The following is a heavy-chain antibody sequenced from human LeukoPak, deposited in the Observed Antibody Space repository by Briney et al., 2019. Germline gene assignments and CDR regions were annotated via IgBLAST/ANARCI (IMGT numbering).Heavy chain of an antibody. V-gene: IGHV3-23*01. CDR3: AKRWDDSSGYYPDY. CDR2: ISGSGGST. J-gene: IGHJ4*02. Sequence: ASVKVSCKASGFTFSSYAMSWVRQAPGKGLEWVSAISGSGGSTYYADSVKGRFTISRDNSKNTLYLQMNSLRAEDTAVYYCAKRWDDSSGYYPDYWGQGTLVTVSS. D-gene: IGHD3-22*01. CDR1: GFTFSSYA.